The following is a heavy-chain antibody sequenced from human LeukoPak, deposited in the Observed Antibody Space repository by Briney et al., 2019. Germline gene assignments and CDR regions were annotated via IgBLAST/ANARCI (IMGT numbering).Heavy chain of an antibody. Sequence: AETLSLTCAVYGVSFSGYYWSLIRQPPGRGLEWIGEINHSGSTNYNPSLKSRVTISVDTSKNQFSLKLSSVTAADTAVYYCARDYDSSGHDYRGQGTLVIVSS. CDR2: INHSGST. V-gene: IGHV4-34*01. CDR1: GVSFSGYY. D-gene: IGHD3-22*01. CDR3: ARDYDSSGHDY. J-gene: IGHJ4*02.